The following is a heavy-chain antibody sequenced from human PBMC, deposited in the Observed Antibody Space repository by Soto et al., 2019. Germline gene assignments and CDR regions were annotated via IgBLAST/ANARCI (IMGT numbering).Heavy chain of an antibody. CDR1: GFDFEDYA. V-gene: IGHV3-9*01. CDR3: AKGLNFFANYGHSNYFDY. J-gene: IGHJ4*02. CDR2: ISWNSDSV. D-gene: IGHD2-21*01. Sequence: GGSLRLSCVVSGFDFEDYAMHWVRLTPGKGLEWVSGISWNSDSVGYVDPVKGRFNISRDNTKNALYLQMTSLRPEDTALYYCAKGLNFFANYGHSNYFDYWGQGALVTVSS.